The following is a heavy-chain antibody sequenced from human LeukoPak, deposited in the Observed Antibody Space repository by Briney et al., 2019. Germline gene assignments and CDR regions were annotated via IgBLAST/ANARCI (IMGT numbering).Heavy chain of an antibody. Sequence: SQTLSLTCTVSGGSISSGSYYWSWIRQPAGKGLEWIGRIYTSGSTNYNPSLKSRVTISVDTSKNQFSLKLSSVTAADTAVYYCAIPEDYYDSSGYHYWGQGTLVTVSS. D-gene: IGHD3-22*01. CDR2: IYTSGST. J-gene: IGHJ4*02. CDR1: GGSISSGSYY. V-gene: IGHV4-61*02. CDR3: AIPEDYYDSSGYHY.